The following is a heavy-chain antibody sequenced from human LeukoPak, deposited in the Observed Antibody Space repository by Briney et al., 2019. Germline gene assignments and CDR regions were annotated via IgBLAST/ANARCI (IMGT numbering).Heavy chain of an antibody. CDR2: ISAYNGNT. Sequence: ASVKVSCKSSGYTFTSYGISWVRQAPGQGLEWMGWISAYNGNTIYAQKLQGRVTMTTDTSTSTAYMELSRLRSDDTAVYYCATPMVRGEGAYFQHWGQGTLVTVSS. CDR3: ATPMVRGEGAYFQH. V-gene: IGHV1-18*01. D-gene: IGHD3-10*01. CDR1: GYTFTSYG. J-gene: IGHJ1*01.